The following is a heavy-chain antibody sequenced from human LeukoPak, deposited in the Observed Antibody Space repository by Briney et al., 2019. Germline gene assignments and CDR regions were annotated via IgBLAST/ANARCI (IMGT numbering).Heavy chain of an antibody. CDR2: LSPDASST. J-gene: IGHJ5*02. CDR1: GFTFSSYW. D-gene: IGHD5-24*01. Sequence: GGSLRLSCAVSGFTFSSYWMQWVRHAPGKGVGWVSTLSPDASSTTSPASLQGPFTISTYNAKNSLYLQIGSLRPHDTAVYYCTRMSREAPGLPDLWGQGTLVTVSS. V-gene: IGHV3-74*01. CDR3: TRMSREAPGLPDL.